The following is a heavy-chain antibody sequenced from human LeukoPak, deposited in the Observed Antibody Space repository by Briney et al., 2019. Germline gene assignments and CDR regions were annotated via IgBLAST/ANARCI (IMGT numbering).Heavy chain of an antibody. CDR1: GYSIRGSYH. V-gene: IGHV4-38-2*01. CDR3: ARHEDYYSSTGTVDS. D-gene: IGHD1-1*01. CDR2: IHHSGTN. J-gene: IGHJ5*01. Sequence: PSETLSLTCAVSGYSIRGSYHWGWIRQPPVKGLEWIGSIHHSGTNYSNPSLKSRITTSVDTSKNQFSLKVTSVTASDTAMYYCARHEDYYSSTGTVDSWGQGILITVSS.